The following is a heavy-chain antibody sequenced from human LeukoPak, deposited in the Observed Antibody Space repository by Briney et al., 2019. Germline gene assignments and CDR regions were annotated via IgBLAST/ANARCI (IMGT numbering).Heavy chain of an antibody. D-gene: IGHD5-12*01. Sequence: PGGSLRLSCAASGFAFSSYAMSWVRQAPGKGLEWVSAISGSGGSTYYADSVKGRFTISRDNSKNTLYLQMNSLRAEDTAVYYCAKDGGYVSGFDYWGQGTLVTVSS. CDR2: ISGSGGST. CDR1: GFAFSSYA. J-gene: IGHJ4*02. CDR3: AKDGGYVSGFDY. V-gene: IGHV3-23*01.